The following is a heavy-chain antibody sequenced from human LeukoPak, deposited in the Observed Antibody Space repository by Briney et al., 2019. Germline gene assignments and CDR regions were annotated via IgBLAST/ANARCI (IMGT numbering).Heavy chain of an antibody. CDR3: AKDTVTSLNWFDP. J-gene: IGHJ5*02. Sequence: GGSLRLSCAASGFTFSSYAMSWVRQAPGKGLEWVSAISGSGGSTNYAGSVKGRFTISRDNSKNTLYLQMNNLRAEDTAIYYCAKDTVTSLNWFDPWGQGTLVTVSS. V-gene: IGHV3-23*01. CDR1: GFTFSSYA. D-gene: IGHD4-17*01. CDR2: ISGSGGST.